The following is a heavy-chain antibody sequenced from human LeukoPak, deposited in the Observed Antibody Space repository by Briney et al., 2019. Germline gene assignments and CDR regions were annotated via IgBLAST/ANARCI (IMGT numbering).Heavy chain of an antibody. D-gene: IGHD2-8*02. J-gene: IGHJ6*03. CDR3: ASSLQGTAPSDYYYYYYMDV. V-gene: IGHV1-69*13. CDR1: GGTFSSYA. Sequence: ASVKVSCKASGGTFSSYAISWVRQAPGQGLEWMGGIIPIFGTANYAQKFQGRVTITADESTSTAYMELSSLRSEDTAVYYCASSLQGTAPSDYYYYYYMDVWGKGTTVTVSS. CDR2: IIPIFGTA.